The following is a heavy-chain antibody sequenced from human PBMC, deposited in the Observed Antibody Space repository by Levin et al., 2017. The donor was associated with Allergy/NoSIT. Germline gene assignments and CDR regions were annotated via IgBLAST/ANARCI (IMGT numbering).Heavy chain of an antibody. CDR3: AKSWISGREALGGAFDS. CDR1: GFSFNAYG. CDR2: VSFDTGTK. V-gene: IGHV3-30*18. Sequence: GGSLRLSCAASGFSFNAYGMHWVRQAPGKGLEWVAVVSFDTGTKYYGDSVKGRFSISRDNSDNTLYLQMDSLRPEDTAVYFCAKSWISGREALGGAFDSWGQGTLDAVSS. J-gene: IGHJ4*02. D-gene: IGHD5-12*01.